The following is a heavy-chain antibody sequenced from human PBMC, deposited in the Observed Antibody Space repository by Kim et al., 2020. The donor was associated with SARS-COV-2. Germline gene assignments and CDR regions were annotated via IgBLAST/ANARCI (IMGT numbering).Heavy chain of an antibody. Sequence: GSNKDYADSVKGRFTISRDNSKNTLYLQMNSLRAEDTAVYYCAKGIAAAGWGQGTLVTVSS. D-gene: IGHD6-13*01. V-gene: IGHV3-30*02. CDR2: GSNK. CDR3: AKGIAAAG. J-gene: IGHJ4*02.